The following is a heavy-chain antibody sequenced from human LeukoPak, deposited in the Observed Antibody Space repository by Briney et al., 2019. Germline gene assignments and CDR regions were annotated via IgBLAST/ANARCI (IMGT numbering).Heavy chain of an antibody. CDR3: ARVSVTTVTTPDAFDI. Sequence: GGSLRLSCAASGFTFNTYSMNWVRRAPGKGLEWVSVIYSGGSTYYADSVKGRFTISRDNSKNTLYLQMNSLRAEDTAVYYCARVSVTTVTTPDAFDIWGQGTMVTVSS. D-gene: IGHD4-17*01. CDR1: GFTFNTYS. CDR2: IYSGGST. J-gene: IGHJ3*02. V-gene: IGHV3-53*05.